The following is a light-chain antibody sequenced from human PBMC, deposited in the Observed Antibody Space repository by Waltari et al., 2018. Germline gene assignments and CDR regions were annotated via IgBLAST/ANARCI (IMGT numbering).Light chain of an antibody. CDR2: AAS. V-gene: IGKV1-39*01. Sequence: DIKMNQSQSSLSASVGDRVTITCRASQSISSYLNWYQQKPGKAPKLLIYAASSLQSGVPSRFSGSGSGTDFTLTISSLQPEDFATYYCQQSYSTPPGTFGQGTKVEIK. J-gene: IGKJ1*01. CDR1: QSISSY. CDR3: QQSYSTPPGT.